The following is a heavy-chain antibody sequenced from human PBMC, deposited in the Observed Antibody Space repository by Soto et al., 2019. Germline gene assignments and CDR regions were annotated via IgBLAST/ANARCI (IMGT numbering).Heavy chain of an antibody. CDR3: ARTEVNYDFWSGYYPGQNMDV. Sequence: SETLSLTCTVSGGSISSYYWSWIRQPPGKGLEWIGYIYYSGSTNYNPSLKSRVPISVDTSKNQFSLKLSSVTAADTAVYYCARTEVNYDFWSGYYPGQNMDVWGQGTTVTVSS. V-gene: IGHV4-59*01. D-gene: IGHD3-3*01. J-gene: IGHJ6*02. CDR2: IYYSGST. CDR1: GGSISSYY.